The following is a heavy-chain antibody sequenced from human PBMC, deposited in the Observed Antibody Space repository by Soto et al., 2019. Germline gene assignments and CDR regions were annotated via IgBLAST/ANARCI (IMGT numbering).Heavy chain of an antibody. Sequence: ASVKVSCKASGYTFTSYYMHWVRQAPGQGLEWMGIINPSGGSTSYAQKFQGRVTMTRDTSTSTVYMELSSLRSEDTAVYYCARGPFLYDFWRVEALDIWGQGTMVTVS. CDR1: GYTFTSYY. V-gene: IGHV1-46*03. D-gene: IGHD3-3*01. J-gene: IGHJ3*02. CDR3: ARGPFLYDFWRVEALDI. CDR2: INPSGGST.